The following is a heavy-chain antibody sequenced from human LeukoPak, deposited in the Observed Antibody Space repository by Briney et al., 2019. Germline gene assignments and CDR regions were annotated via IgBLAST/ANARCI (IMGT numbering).Heavy chain of an antibody. V-gene: IGHV3-30*02. D-gene: IGHD5-24*01. CDR2: IHYDGSIK. Sequence: GGSLRLSCAASGFTFSSSGLHWVRQAPDKGLEWVAFIHYDGSIKFYADSVKGRFTISRDDSKNTLYLQMDGLRVEDTAFYYCARIGPGRDGSNSFDQWGQGALVIVSS. CDR3: ARIGPGRDGSNSFDQ. CDR1: GFTFSSSG. J-gene: IGHJ4*02.